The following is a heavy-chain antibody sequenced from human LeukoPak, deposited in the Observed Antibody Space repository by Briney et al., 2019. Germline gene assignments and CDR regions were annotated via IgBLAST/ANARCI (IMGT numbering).Heavy chain of an antibody. J-gene: IGHJ4*02. V-gene: IGHV3-21*01. D-gene: IGHD5-18*01. CDR2: ISSSSSYI. CDR3: ARGRGYSYGRTPFDY. Sequence: GGSLRLSCAASGFTFSNYAMAWVRQAPVKGLEWVSSISSSSSYIYYADSVKGRFTISRDNAKNSLYLQMNSLRAEDTAVYYCARGRGYSYGRTPFDYWGQGTLVTVSS. CDR1: GFTFSNYA.